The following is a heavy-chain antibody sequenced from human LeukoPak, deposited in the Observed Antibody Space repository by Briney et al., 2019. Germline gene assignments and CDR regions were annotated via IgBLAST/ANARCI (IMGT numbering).Heavy chain of an antibody. D-gene: IGHD6-19*01. V-gene: IGHV4-34*01. J-gene: IGHJ4*02. CDR1: GGSISSHY. CDR2: GSDSGGT. CDR3: ATAISSGRPDY. Sequence: PSETLSLTCVVSGGSISSHYWNWIRQPPGKGLEWIGEGSDSGGTKFNPSLKSRVTISADTSKNQFSLKLSSVTAADTAVYYCATAISSGRPDYWGQGTLVTVSS.